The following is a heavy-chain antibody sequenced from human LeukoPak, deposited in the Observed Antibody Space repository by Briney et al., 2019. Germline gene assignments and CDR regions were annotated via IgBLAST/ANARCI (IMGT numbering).Heavy chain of an antibody. V-gene: IGHV4-59*08. CDR3: ARHVAYYYDSSGYGTNWFDP. CDR1: GGSISSYY. J-gene: IGHJ5*02. D-gene: IGHD3-22*01. Sequence: PETLSLTCTVSGGSISSYYWSWIRQPPGKGLEWIGYIYYSGSTNYNPSLKSRVTISVDTSKNQFSLKLSSVTAADTAVYYCARHVAYYYDSSGYGTNWFDPWGQGTLVTVSS. CDR2: IYYSGST.